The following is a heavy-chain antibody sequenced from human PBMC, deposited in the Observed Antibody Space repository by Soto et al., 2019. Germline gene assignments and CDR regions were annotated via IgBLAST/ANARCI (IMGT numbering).Heavy chain of an antibody. J-gene: IGHJ4*02. CDR3: ARTVTGPNSFDY. V-gene: IGHV3-74*01. Sequence: PGGSLRLSCAASGFTFSSYWMHWVRQAPGKGLVWVSRIKSDGSSTSYADSVKGRFTISRDNAKNTLYLQMNSLRAEDTAVYYCARTVTGPNSFDYWGQGTLVTVSS. D-gene: IGHD5-18*01. CDR2: IKSDGSST. CDR1: GFTFSSYW.